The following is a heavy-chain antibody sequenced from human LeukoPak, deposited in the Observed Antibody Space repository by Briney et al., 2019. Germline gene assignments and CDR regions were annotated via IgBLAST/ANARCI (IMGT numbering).Heavy chain of an antibody. J-gene: IGHJ6*03. V-gene: IGHV1-8*01. D-gene: IGHD6-13*01. CDR2: MNPKSGNT. CDR3: ARGTMYSSSYYYYYYYYMDV. Sequence: ASVKVSCKPSGYTFTSYEINWVRQAIGQGLEWMGWMNPKSGNTGYAQKFQGRVTMTRNTSISTAYMELSSLRSEDTAVYYCARGTMYSSSYYYYYYYYMDVWGKGTTVTISS. CDR1: GYTFTSYE.